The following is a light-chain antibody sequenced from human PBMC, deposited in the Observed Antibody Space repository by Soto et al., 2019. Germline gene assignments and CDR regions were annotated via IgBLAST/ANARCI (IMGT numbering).Light chain of an antibody. Sequence: EIVMTQSPATLSVSPGERATLSCMVSQSVSSNLAWYQQKPGQAPRLLIYGASTRATGIPARFSGSGSGTEFTLTISSLQSEDFTTYYCQQYNSYPWTFGQGTKVDIK. V-gene: IGKV3-15*01. CDR3: QQYNSYPWT. J-gene: IGKJ1*01. CDR1: QSVSSN. CDR2: GAS.